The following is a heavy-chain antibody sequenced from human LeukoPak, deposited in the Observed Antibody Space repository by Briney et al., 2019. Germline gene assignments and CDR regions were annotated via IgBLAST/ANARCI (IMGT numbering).Heavy chain of an antibody. V-gene: IGHV4-61*02. D-gene: IGHD6-13*01. CDR1: GGSLSSGSDY. J-gene: IGHJ3*02. CDR2: IYASGST. CDR3: ARGIAAASERALDI. Sequence: SQTLSLTCTVSGGSLSSGSDYWSWIRQSAGQGLEWIGRIYASGSTNYNPSLRSRVTMSVDTSKNHFSLKLSSVTAADTAVYYCARGIAAASERALDIWGQGTMVTVSS.